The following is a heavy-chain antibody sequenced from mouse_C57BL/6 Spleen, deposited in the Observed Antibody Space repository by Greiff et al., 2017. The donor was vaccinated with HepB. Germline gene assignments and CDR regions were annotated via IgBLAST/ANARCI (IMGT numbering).Heavy chain of an antibody. CDR2: ILPGSGST. CDR3: ARGNWDVRAWFAY. Sequence: QVQLKESGAELMKPGASVKLSCKATGYTFTGYWIEWVKQRPGHGLEWIGEILPGSGSTNYNEKFKGKATFTADTSSNTAYMQLSSLTTEDSAIYYCARGNWDVRAWFAYWGQGTLVTVSA. CDR1: GYTFTGYW. V-gene: IGHV1-9*01. D-gene: IGHD4-1*01. J-gene: IGHJ3*01.